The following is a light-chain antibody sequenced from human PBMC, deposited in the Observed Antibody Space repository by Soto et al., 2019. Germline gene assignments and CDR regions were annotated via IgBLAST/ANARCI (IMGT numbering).Light chain of an antibody. CDR1: SSDVGGYNL. CDR3: SSYADTNNYV. V-gene: IGLV2-8*01. J-gene: IGLJ1*01. Sequence: QSALTQPPSASGSPGQSVTISCTGTSSDVGGYNLVSWYQQHPGKAPKLMIYEVSNRPSGVPDRFSGSKSGNTASLTVSGLQAEDEADYYCSSYADTNNYVFGTGTKVTVL. CDR2: EVS.